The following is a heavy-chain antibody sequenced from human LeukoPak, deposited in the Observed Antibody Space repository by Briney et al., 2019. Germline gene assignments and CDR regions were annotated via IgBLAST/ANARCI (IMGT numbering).Heavy chain of an antibody. CDR2: IYYSGST. CDR3: ARLSVLFHGGNSIAFDI. J-gene: IGHJ3*02. V-gene: IGHV4-39*01. D-gene: IGHD4-23*01. CDR1: GGSISSSSYY. Sequence: PSETLSLTCTVSGGSISSSSYYWGWIRQPPGKGLEWIGSIYYSGSTYYNPSLKSRVTISVDTSKNQFSLKLSSVTAADTAVYYCARLSVLFHGGNSIAFDIWGQGTMVTVSS.